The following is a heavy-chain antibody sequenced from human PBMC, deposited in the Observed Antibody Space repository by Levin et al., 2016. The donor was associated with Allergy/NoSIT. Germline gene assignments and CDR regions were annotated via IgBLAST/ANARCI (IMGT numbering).Heavy chain of an antibody. J-gene: IGHJ4*02. CDR2: ISGYNGYA. CDR3: ASGYDNGVMY. Sequence: ASVKVSCKTSGYIFSNYGISWVRQAPGQGLEWMGWISGYNGYARYGEKFQDRVTMTTDTSTSTVYMELRSLRSDDTAVYYCASGYDNGVMYWGQGTLVTVSS. CDR1: GYIFSNYG. V-gene: IGHV1-18*01. D-gene: IGHD5-12*01.